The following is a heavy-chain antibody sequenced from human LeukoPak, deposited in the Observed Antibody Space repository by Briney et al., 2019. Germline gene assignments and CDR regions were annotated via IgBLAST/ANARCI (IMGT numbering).Heavy chain of an antibody. CDR1: GYTFISYD. D-gene: IGHD7-27*01. CDR3: MSTSNWGSVIFDY. V-gene: IGHV1-8*01. J-gene: IGHJ4*02. Sequence: GASVKVSCKASGYTFISYDIHWVRQATGQGLEWMGWMDTNSDNTVYAEKFQGRVTMTRNTSIGTAYMELRGLRSEDTAVYYCMSTSNWGSVIFDYWGQGALVTVSS. CDR2: MDTNSDNT.